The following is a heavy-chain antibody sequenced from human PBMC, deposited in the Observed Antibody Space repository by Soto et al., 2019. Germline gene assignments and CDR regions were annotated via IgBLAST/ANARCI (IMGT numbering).Heavy chain of an antibody. Sequence: QVQLQESGPGLVKPSQTLSLTCTVSGGSISSGDYYWTWIRQPPGKGLEWIGHIYYSGSTYYNPSLKRRVIISADTAKNQFSLKVTSVTAADTAVYYCAKVGSRWPYGMDVWGQGTTVTVSS. D-gene: IGHD6-13*01. CDR2: IYYSGST. CDR3: AKVGSRWPYGMDV. CDR1: GGSISSGDYY. J-gene: IGHJ6*02. V-gene: IGHV4-30-4*01.